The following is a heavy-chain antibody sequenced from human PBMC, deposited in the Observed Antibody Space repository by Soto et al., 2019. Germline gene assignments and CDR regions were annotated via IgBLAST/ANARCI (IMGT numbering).Heavy chain of an antibody. V-gene: IGHV1-18*01. CDR3: ATDLAAAGPFDC. Sequence: QVQLVQSGAEVKKPGASVKVSCKASGYTFTSYGISWVRQAPGQGLEWMGWISAYNGNTNYAQKLQGRVTMTTDTPTGTADLELRSLRSGDTVVYYCATDLAAAGPFDCWGEGTLVTFSS. CDR1: GYTFTSYG. J-gene: IGHJ4*02. CDR2: ISAYNGNT. D-gene: IGHD2-15*01.